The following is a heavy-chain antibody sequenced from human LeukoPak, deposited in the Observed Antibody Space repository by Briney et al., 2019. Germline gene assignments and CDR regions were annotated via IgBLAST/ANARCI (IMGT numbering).Heavy chain of an antibody. Sequence: PAASLTLSCAVTGFTFKDYGLHWVRQPQGQGLEWVSSINWNGGGTDYADSVKGRFTISGDNAKNSLYLQLSSLRPEDTALYNCAKHMGTTNTSSFFGLDVWGQGTTVTVSS. CDR2: INWNGGGT. J-gene: IGHJ6*02. V-gene: IGHV3-9*01. CDR3: AKHMGTTNTSSFFGLDV. CDR1: GFTFKDYG. D-gene: IGHD1-26*01.